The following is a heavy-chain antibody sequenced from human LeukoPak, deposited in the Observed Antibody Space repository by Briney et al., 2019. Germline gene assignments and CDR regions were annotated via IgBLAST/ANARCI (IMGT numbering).Heavy chain of an antibody. CDR1: GYSISSGYY. D-gene: IGHD3-10*01. CDR3: ARRVRGWFGESNFDY. Sequence: PSETLSLTCTVSGYSISSGYYWGWIRQPPGKGLEWIGSIYHSGSTYYNPSLKSRVTISVDTSKNQFSLKLSSVTAADTAVYYCARRVRGWFGESNFDYWGQGTLVTVSS. J-gene: IGHJ4*02. CDR2: IYHSGST. V-gene: IGHV4-38-2*02.